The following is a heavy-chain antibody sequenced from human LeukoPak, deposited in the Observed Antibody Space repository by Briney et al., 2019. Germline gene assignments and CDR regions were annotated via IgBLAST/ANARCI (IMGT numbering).Heavy chain of an antibody. V-gene: IGHV4-61*02. Sequence: SQTLSLTCTVSGGSISSGSYYWSWIRQPAGKGLEWIGRIYTSGSTNYNPSLKSRVTISVDTSKNQFSLKLSSVTAADTAVYFCARHGTFGYNSWGQGTLVTVSS. CDR2: IYTSGST. D-gene: IGHD5-18*01. CDR1: GGSISSGSYY. CDR3: ARHGTFGYNS. J-gene: IGHJ4*02.